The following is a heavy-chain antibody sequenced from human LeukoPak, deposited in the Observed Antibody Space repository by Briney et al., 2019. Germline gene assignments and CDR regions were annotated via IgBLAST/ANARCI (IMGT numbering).Heavy chain of an antibody. CDR1: GGSISSGSYY. V-gene: IGHV4-61*02. J-gene: IGHJ4*02. CDR2: IYTSGST. D-gene: IGHD1-26*01. Sequence: SETLSLTCTVSGGSISSGSYYWIWIRQPTGKGLEWIGRIYTSGSTNYNPSLKGQVTISVDTSKNQSSLKLSSVTDADTAVYYCARGVSGRTYYFDYWGQGTLVTVSS. CDR3: ARGVSGRTYYFDY.